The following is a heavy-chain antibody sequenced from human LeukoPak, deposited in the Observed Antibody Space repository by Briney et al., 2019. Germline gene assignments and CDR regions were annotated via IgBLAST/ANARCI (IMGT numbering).Heavy chain of an antibody. J-gene: IGHJ6*03. Sequence: SETLSLTCAVYGGSFSGYYWSWIRQPPGKGLEWIGEINHSGSTNYNPSLKSRVTISVDTSKNQFSLKLSSVTAADTAVYYCARDVGCSSTSCRKKYYYYYYMDVWGKGTTVTVSS. CDR1: GGSFSGYY. V-gene: IGHV4-34*01. D-gene: IGHD2-2*01. CDR2: INHSGST. CDR3: ARDVGCSSTSCRKKYYYYYYMDV.